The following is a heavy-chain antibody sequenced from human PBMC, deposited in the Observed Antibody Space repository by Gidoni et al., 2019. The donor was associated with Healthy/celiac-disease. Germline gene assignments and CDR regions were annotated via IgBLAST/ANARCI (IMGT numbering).Heavy chain of an antibody. CDR2: IYTSGST. Sequence: QVQLQESGPGLVKPSQTLSLTFTVSGGSISSGSYYWSWIRQPPGKGLEWIGRIYTSGSTNYNPTLKSRVTISVDTSKNQFALKLSSVTAADTAVYYCARYPSVYDSSGYYQVWGQGTPVTVSS. V-gene: IGHV4-61*02. J-gene: IGHJ4*02. CDR3: ARYPSVYDSSGYYQV. CDR1: GGSISSGSYY. D-gene: IGHD3-22*01.